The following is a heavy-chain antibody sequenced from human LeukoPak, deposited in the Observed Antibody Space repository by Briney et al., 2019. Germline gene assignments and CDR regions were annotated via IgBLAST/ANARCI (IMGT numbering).Heavy chain of an antibody. V-gene: IGHV3-7*05. D-gene: IGHD2-2*01. J-gene: IGHJ6*02. CDR2: IKQDESDK. CDR1: GFTFSNYW. Sequence: GGSLRLSCAASGFTFSNYWMSWVRQAPGKGLEWVASIKQDESDKYYVGSVKGRFTISRDNAKKSPCLQMNSLRAEDTAVYYCARDNRDIAVVPAAMGDYYYYGMDVWGQGTTVTVSS. CDR3: ARDNRDIAVVPAAMGDYYYYGMDV.